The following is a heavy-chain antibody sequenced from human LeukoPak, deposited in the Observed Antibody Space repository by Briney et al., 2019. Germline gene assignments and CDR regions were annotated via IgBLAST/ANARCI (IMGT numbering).Heavy chain of an antibody. V-gene: IGHV3-74*01. Sequence: PGGSLRLSYAASGFAFSNSWMHWVRQSPGKGLVWVSRIISDGSRTSYADSVKGRFTISRDNAKNTLYLQMNSLRAEDTAVYYCARDGSLPDYWGQGTLVTVSS. CDR1: GFAFSNSW. CDR3: ARDGSLPDY. CDR2: IISDGSRT. J-gene: IGHJ4*02.